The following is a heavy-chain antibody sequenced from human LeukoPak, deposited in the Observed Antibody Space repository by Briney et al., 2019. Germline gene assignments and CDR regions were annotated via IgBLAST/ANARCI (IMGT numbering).Heavy chain of an antibody. D-gene: IGHD3-22*01. Sequence: PSETLSLTCTVSGGSINGYYWTWIRQSPGKGLEWIGYVYYSGSSNYNPSLKSRVTISVDTSKNQFSLKLSSVTAADTAVYYCARAYYYDSSGYYPSAFDIWGQGTMVTVSS. CDR1: GGSINGYY. CDR3: ARAYYYDSSGYYPSAFDI. V-gene: IGHV4-59*01. J-gene: IGHJ3*02. CDR2: VYYSGSS.